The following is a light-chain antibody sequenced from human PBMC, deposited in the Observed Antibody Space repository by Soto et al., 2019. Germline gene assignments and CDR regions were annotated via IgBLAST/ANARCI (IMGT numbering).Light chain of an antibody. CDR2: RAS. J-gene: IGKJ2*01. CDR1: QSVRDN. Sequence: EILLTQSPATLAVSPGEGATLYCRASQSVRDNLAWYQQKPGQAPRLLIYRASTRATGVPARFSGSGSGTEFTLTISSLQSEDVSVYFCQHYNFWPHTFGQGTKLEIK. V-gene: IGKV3-15*01. CDR3: QHYNFWPHT.